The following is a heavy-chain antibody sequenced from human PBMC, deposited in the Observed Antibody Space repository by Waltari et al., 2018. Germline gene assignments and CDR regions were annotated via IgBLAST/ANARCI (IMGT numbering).Heavy chain of an antibody. J-gene: IGHJ6*02. CDR2: ISYDGSNK. CDR3: VRGGDIAVVTTDTYYYYGLDV. D-gene: IGHD2-2*01. CDR1: GFTFSTYG. V-gene: IGHV3-30*03. Sequence: QVQLVESGGGVVQPGRSRRLSCAASGFTFSTYGMHWVRQAPGKGLEWVALISYDGSNKYYADSVKGRFTISRDNSKNTLYLQMNSLRAEDTAVYYCVRGGDIAVVTTDTYYYYGLDVWGQGTRVSVSS.